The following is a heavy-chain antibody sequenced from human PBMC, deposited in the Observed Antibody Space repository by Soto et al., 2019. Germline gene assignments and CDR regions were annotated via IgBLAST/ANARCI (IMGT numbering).Heavy chain of an antibody. CDR2: VSATAGTT. CDR3: AKDRLAGGFDY. CDR1: GFTFSNFS. Sequence: GGSLILSCAAAGFTFSNFSSSWVRQAPGKGLEWVSLVSATAGTTYYTDSVKGRFTISRDNSRNTVYLQMNSLRADDTAVYYCAKDRLAGGFDYWGQGTLVTVSS. D-gene: IGHD3-16*01. V-gene: IGHV3-23*01. J-gene: IGHJ4*02.